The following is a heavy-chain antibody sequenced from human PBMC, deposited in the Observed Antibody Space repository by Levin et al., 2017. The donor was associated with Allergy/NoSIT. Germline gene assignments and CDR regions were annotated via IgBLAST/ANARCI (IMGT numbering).Heavy chain of an antibody. V-gene: IGHV3-30-3*01. CDR2: ISYDGSNK. CDR1: GFTFSSYA. Sequence: QSGGSLRLSCAASGFTFSSYAMHWVRQAPGKGLEWVAVISYDGSNKYYADSVKGRFTISRDNSKNTLYLQMNSLRAEDTAVYYCAREQLGAFDIWGQGTMVTVSS. D-gene: IGHD1-26*01. J-gene: IGHJ3*02. CDR3: AREQLGAFDI.